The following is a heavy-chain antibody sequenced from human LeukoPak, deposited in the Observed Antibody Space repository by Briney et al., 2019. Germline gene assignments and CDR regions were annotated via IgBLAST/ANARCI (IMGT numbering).Heavy chain of an antibody. CDR1: GYTFTSYD. D-gene: IGHD3-3*01. CDR3: ARQEAPYYDFWSGYSNWFDP. V-gene: IGHV1-8*01. CDR2: MNPNSGDT. J-gene: IGHJ5*02. Sequence: GASVKVSCKASGYTFTSYDINWVRQATGQGLEWIGWMNPNSGDTGYAQKFQGRVTMTRNTSISTAYMELSSLRSEDTAVYYCARQEAPYYDFWSGYSNWFDPWGQGTLVTVSS.